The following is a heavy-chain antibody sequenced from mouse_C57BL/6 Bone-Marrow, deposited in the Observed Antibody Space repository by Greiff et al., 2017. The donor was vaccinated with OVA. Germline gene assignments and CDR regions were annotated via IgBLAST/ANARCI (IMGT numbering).Heavy chain of an antibody. J-gene: IGHJ1*03. V-gene: IGHV1-26*01. CDR1: GYTFTDYY. CDR2: INPNNGGT. D-gene: IGHD1-1*01. CDR3: ARSGYYGSSSYWYFDV. Sequence: EVKLQQSGPELVKPGASVKISCKASGYTFTDYYMNWVKQSHGKSLEWIGDINPNNGGTSYNQKFKGKATLTVDKSSSTAYMELRSLTSEDSAVYYCARSGYYGSSSYWYFDVWGTGTTVTVSS.